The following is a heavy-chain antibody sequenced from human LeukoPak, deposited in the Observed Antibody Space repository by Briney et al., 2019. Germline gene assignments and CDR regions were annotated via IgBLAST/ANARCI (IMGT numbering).Heavy chain of an antibody. V-gene: IGHV1-2*02. D-gene: IGHD2-21*02. CDR2: INPNSGGT. Sequence: ASVKVSCKASGYTFTGYYMHWVRQAPGQGLEWMGWINPNSGGTNYAQKFQGRATMTRDTSISTAYMELSRLRSDDTAVYYCARDCGGDCYLSYYGMDVWGQGTTVTVSS. CDR3: ARDCGGDCYLSYYGMDV. CDR1: GYTFTGYY. J-gene: IGHJ6*02.